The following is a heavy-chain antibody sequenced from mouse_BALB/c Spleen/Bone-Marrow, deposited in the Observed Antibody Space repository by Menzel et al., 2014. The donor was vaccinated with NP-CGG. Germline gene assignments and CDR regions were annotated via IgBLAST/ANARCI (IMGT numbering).Heavy chain of an antibody. CDR3: ARLVYYGNLVV. CDR1: GFEFSRFW. CDR2: IKPERSTI. D-gene: IGHD1-1*01. V-gene: IGHV4-1*02. Sequence: EGQLVEFGGGVAPPGRSLKLPCAASGFEFSRFWLSWVRQAPGEGIEWIGEIKPERSTINYTPTLKDKVTFSGDNAKNTPYLQMSRLRSEDTALYYCARLVYYGNLVVWGTGTLVTVSS. J-gene: IGHJ1*03.